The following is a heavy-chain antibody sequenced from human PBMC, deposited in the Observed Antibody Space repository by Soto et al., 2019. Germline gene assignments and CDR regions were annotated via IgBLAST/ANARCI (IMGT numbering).Heavy chain of an antibody. V-gene: IGHV2-26*01. CDR2: IDSTGEK. Sequence: QVTLKESGPVLVKPTETLTLRCTVSGLSITDSEMGVRWIRQPPVHPLEWLAQIDSTGEKSYRTFLKSRLAISKATSKSQIVLTMTNMDPADTATYYCARRHLAVAVSPWFDPWGQGIPVTVSS. CDR3: ARRHLAVAVSPWFDP. CDR1: GLSITDSEMG. D-gene: IGHD6-19*01. J-gene: IGHJ5*02.